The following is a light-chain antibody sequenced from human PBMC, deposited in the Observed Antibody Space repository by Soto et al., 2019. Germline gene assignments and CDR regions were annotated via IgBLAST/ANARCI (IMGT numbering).Light chain of an antibody. CDR2: GAS. CDR1: QSISSSN. V-gene: IGKV3-20*01. Sequence: EIVLTQSPGTLSLSPGERATLSCRASQSISSSNLVWYQQKPGQAPRLLIYGASSRATGIPDRFSGSGSGTDFTLTTSILEPETIAVYISHYSGDSQPFGQGTKVE. CDR3: HYSGDSQP. J-gene: IGKJ1*01.